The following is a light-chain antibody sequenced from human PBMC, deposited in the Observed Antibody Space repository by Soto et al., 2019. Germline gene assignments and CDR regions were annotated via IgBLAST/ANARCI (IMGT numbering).Light chain of an antibody. J-gene: IGLJ1*01. Sequence: QSVLTQPPSASGTPGQRVTISCSGSSSNIGSNTVNWYQQLPGTAPKLLIYNNNQRPSGVPDRFSGSKSGTSASLAISGLQSEDEADYYCAAWDDSLKGLVVGTATNLTVL. CDR3: AAWDDSLKGLV. CDR1: SSNIGSNT. V-gene: IGLV1-44*01. CDR2: NNN.